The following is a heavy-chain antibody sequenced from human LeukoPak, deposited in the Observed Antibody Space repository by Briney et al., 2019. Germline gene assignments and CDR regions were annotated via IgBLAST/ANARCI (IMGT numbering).Heavy chain of an antibody. Sequence: ASGTLSLTCTVSGGSISSSSYYWGWIRQPPGKGLEGIGTIYYSGSTYYNPSLKSRVTISVDTSKNQFSLKLSSVTAADTAVYYCARDERTPRGYSYGYFDYWGQGTLVTVSS. CDR1: GGSISSSSYY. J-gene: IGHJ4*02. V-gene: IGHV4-39*02. CDR2: IYYSGST. D-gene: IGHD5-18*01. CDR3: ARDERTPRGYSYGYFDY.